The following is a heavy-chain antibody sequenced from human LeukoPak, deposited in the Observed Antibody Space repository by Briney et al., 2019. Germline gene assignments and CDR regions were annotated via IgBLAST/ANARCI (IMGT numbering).Heavy chain of an antibody. CDR1: GGSFSGYY. Sequence: PSETLSLTCAVYGGSFSGYYWSWIRQPPGKGLEWIGEINHSGSTNYHPSLKSRVTISVDTSKNQFSLKLSSVSAADTAVYYCARHASGPLLWFGEARNLGLDYWGQGTLVTVSS. V-gene: IGHV4-34*01. CDR2: INHSGST. CDR3: ARHASGPLLWFGEARNLGLDY. D-gene: IGHD3-10*01. J-gene: IGHJ4*02.